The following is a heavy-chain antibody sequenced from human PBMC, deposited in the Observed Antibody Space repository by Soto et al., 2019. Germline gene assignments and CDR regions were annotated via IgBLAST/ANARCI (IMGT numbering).Heavy chain of an antibody. J-gene: IGHJ4*02. CDR2: INHSGST. CDR1: GGSFSGYY. Sequence: SETLSLTCAVDGGSFSGYYWSWIRQPPGKGLEWIGEINHSGSTNYNPSLKSRVTISVDTSKNQFSLKLSSVTAADTAVYYCAGRYCTNGVCYFYCDYWGQGTLVTVSS. CDR3: AGRYCTNGVCYFYCDY. D-gene: IGHD2-8*01. V-gene: IGHV4-34*01.